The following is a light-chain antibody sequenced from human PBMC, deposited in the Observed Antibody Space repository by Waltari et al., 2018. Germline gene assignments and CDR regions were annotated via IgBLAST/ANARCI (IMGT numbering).Light chain of an antibody. J-gene: IGLJ2*01. CDR1: SSDVGGYNY. Sequence: QSALNQPASVSGSPGQSITIYCTGTSSDVGGYNYVSWYQQHPGKAPKLLIYEVSNRPAGVSNRSSGSKSGNTASLTISGLQAEDEADYYCGSYRSSTTLEVVFGGGTKLTVL. V-gene: IGLV2-14*01. CDR2: EVS. CDR3: GSYRSSTTLEVV.